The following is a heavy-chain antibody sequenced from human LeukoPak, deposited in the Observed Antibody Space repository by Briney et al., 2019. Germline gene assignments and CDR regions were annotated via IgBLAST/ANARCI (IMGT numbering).Heavy chain of an antibody. CDR3: ARAGATVTKFYEY. CDR1: GYTFAIFG. J-gene: IGHJ4*02. Sequence: ASVKVSCKASGYTFAIFGVTWVRQAPGQGLEWMGWIGPNNENTNYAQRFQGRVTMTTDTSTSTVYMELRSLRSDDTAVYYCARAGATVTKFYEYWGQGTLVSVSS. D-gene: IGHD4-17*01. V-gene: IGHV1-18*01. CDR2: IGPNNENT.